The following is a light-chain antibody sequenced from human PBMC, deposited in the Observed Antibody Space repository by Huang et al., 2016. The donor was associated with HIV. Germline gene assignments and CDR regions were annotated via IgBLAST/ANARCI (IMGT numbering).Light chain of an antibody. V-gene: IGKV3-15*01. Sequence: EIVMTQSPATLFVSPGERDTLSCRASQSISSNLAWYQQKPGQAPRILIYGASTRASGGPARFSGAGSGTEFTLTISSLQSEDFAVYYCQQYDQWPPGYTFGQGTKL. CDR2: GAS. J-gene: IGKJ2*01. CDR3: QQYDQWPPGYT. CDR1: QSISSN.